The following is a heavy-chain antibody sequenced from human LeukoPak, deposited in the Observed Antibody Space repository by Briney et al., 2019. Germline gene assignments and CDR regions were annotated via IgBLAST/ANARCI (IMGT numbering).Heavy chain of an antibody. Sequence: PGGSLRLSCAASGFSFNTYGMHWVRQPPGKGLEWIGEIYHSGSTNYNPSLKSRVTISVDTSKNQFSLKLSSVTAADTAVYYCARVGPTFDYWGQGTLVTVSS. J-gene: IGHJ4*02. V-gene: IGHV4-4*02. CDR2: IYHSGST. CDR1: GFSFNTYG. CDR3: ARVGPTFDY.